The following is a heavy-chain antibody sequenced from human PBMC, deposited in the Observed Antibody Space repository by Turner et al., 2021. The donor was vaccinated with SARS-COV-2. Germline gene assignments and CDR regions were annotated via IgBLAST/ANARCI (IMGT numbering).Heavy chain of an antibody. Sequence: QVQPLGSGRGVVQPGRSRRLDCPASGCTFSSYGMHWVRQAPGKGLEWVAVTSYDGSDKTYADSVKGRFTSSRDNSKNTLYLQVNSLRAEDTAVYYCAKRSGPYWSGGSCYGGIFDYWGQGTLVTVSS. D-gene: IGHD2-15*01. CDR2: TSYDGSDK. V-gene: IGHV3-30*18. J-gene: IGHJ4*02. CDR3: AKRSGPYWSGGSCYGGIFDY. CDR1: GCTFSSYG.